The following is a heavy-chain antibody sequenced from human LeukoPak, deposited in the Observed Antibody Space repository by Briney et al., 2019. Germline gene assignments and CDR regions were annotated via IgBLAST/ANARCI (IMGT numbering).Heavy chain of an antibody. V-gene: IGHV4-59*11. CDR3: ARFGVDYDMDV. D-gene: IGHD3-16*01. CDR1: GGSISGHY. J-gene: IGHJ6*02. CDR2: IHYSGRP. Sequence: SETLSLTCNVSGGSISGHYWTWIRQPPGQGLEWIGQIHYSGRPDYNPSLKSRVTISVDTSKNQLSLKVTSLTGADTAVYYCARFGVDYDMDVWGQGTTVTVSS.